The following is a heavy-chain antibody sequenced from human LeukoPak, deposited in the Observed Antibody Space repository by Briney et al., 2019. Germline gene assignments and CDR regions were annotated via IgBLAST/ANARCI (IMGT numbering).Heavy chain of an antibody. V-gene: IGHV3-49*03. CDR2: IRSKAYGGTT. CDR1: GFTFGDYA. CDR3: TVGGCSGGSCYEPRYYYYGMDV. Sequence: GGSLRLSCTASGFTFGDYAMSWFRQAPGKGLEWVGFIRSKAYGGTTEYAASVEGRFTISRDDSKSIAYLQMNSLKTEDTAVYYCTVGGCSGGSCYEPRYYYYGMDVWGQGTTVTVSS. D-gene: IGHD2-15*01. J-gene: IGHJ6*02.